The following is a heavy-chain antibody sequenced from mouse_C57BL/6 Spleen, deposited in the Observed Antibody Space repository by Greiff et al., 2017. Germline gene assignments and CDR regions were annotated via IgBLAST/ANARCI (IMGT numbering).Heavy chain of an antibody. J-gene: IGHJ3*01. V-gene: IGHV1-54*01. CDR3: ARSRPSLAWFAY. Sequence: QVQLQQSGAELVRPGTSVKVSCKASGYAFTNYLIEWVKQRPGQGLEWIGVINPGSGGTNYNEKFKGKATLTADKSSSTAYMQLSSLTSEDSAFYFCARSRPSLAWFAYWGQGTLVTVSA. D-gene: IGHD6-1*01. CDR2: INPGSGGT. CDR1: GYAFTNYL.